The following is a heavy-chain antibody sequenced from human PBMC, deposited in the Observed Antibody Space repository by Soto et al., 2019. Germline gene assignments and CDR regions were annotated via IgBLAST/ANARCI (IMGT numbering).Heavy chain of an antibody. CDR2: ISASGGST. J-gene: IGHJ4*02. CDR3: AKDCDSSGYCGPSS. V-gene: IGHV3-23*01. CDR1: GFTCSNYA. D-gene: IGHD3-22*01. Sequence: GGSLRLSCAASGFTCSNYAMSWVRQAPGKGLECVSVISASGGSTYHADSVKGRFTISRDNSKNTLYLQMNSLRAEDTALYYCAKDCDSSGYCGPSSWGQGTLVTVSS.